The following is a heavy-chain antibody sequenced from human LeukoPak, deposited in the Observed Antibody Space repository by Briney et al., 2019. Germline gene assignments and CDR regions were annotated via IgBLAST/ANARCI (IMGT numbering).Heavy chain of an antibody. CDR2: INPNSGGT. D-gene: IGHD5-18*01. CDR3: ARVGRGYSCEREFDY. CDR1: GYTFTGYY. Sequence: ASVKVSCKASGYTFTGYYMHWVRQAPGQGLEWMGWINPNSGGTNYTQKFQGRVTMTRDTSISTAYMELSRLRSDDTAVYYCARVGRGYSCEREFDYWGQGTLVTVSS. V-gene: IGHV1-2*02. J-gene: IGHJ4*02.